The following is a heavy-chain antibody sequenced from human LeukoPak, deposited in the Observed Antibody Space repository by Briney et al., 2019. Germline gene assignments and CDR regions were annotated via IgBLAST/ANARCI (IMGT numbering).Heavy chain of an antibody. D-gene: IGHD3-22*01. J-gene: IGHJ5*02. V-gene: IGHV4-30-4*01. CDR3: ARPYYYDSKIDP. Sequence: SQTLSLTCTVSGGSISSGDYYWSWIRQPPGKGLEWIAYMYYSGSTYYNPSLKSRVTMSADTSKNQLSLKLSSVTAADTAVYYCARPYYYDSKIDPWGQGILVTVSS. CDR1: GGSISSGDYY. CDR2: MYYSGST.